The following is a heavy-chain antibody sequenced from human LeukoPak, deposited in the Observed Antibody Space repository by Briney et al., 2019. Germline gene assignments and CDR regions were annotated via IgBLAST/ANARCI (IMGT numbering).Heavy chain of an antibody. CDR2: IKQDGSEK. D-gene: IGHD3-10*01. V-gene: IGHV3-7*01. J-gene: IGHJ4*02. CDR1: GFTFSSYW. Sequence: PGGSLRLSCGASGFTFSSYWMSWVRQAPGKGLEWVANIKQDGSEKFCVDSVKGRFTISRDNAKSSLYLQMNSLRAEDTAVYYCARDLDPVEWFGELSIARLDYWGQGTLVTVSS. CDR3: ARDLDPVEWFGELSIARLDY.